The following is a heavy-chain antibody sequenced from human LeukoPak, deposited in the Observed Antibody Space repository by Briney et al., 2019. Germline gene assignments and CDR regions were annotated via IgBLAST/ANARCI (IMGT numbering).Heavy chain of an antibody. CDR2: SDPEDGET. CDR3: ATPWVVVPAANYGMDV. Sequence: ASVKVSCKVSGYTLTELSMHWVRQAPGKGLEWMGGSDPEDGETIYAQKFQGRVTMTEDTSTDTAYMEPSSLRSEDTAVYYCATPWVVVPAANYGMDVWGQGTTVTVSS. V-gene: IGHV1-24*01. D-gene: IGHD2-2*01. J-gene: IGHJ6*02. CDR1: GYTLTELS.